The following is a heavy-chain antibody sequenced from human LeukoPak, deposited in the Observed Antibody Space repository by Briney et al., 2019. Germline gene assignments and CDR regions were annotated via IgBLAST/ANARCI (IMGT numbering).Heavy chain of an antibody. V-gene: IGHV1-69*13. CDR1: GGTFSSYA. Sequence: SVKVSCKASGGTFSSYAISWVRQAPGQGLEWMGGIIPIFGTATYAQKFQGRVTITADESTSTAYMELRSLRSDDTAVYYCARLYYDSSGYYQPDLDYWGQGTLVTVSS. J-gene: IGHJ4*02. CDR3: ARLYYDSSGYYQPDLDY. CDR2: IIPIFGTA. D-gene: IGHD3-22*01.